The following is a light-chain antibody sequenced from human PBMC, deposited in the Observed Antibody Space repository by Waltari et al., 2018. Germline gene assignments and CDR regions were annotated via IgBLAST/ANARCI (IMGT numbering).Light chain of an antibody. J-gene: IGKJ1*01. V-gene: IGKV1-12*01. CDR2: GAS. Sequence: DIQMTQSPSSVSASVVDRVTITCRASQGISTWLAWYQQKPGKAPKVLIYGASTLLTGVPSRFSGSGSGTEFTLTISGLQPEDFATYFCQQGNSFPPTFGQGTRVEV. CDR1: QGISTW. CDR3: QQGNSFPPT.